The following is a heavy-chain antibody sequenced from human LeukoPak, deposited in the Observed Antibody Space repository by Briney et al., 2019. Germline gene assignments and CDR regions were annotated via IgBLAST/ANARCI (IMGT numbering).Heavy chain of an antibody. J-gene: IGHJ4*02. D-gene: IGHD6-19*01. V-gene: IGHV4-59*08. CDR1: GGSIGSDC. CDR2: IYYTGGT. CDR3: AKYGNSGWVIDN. Sequence: SETLSLTCAVSGGSIGSDCWTWIRQPPGKGLEYIGYIYYTGGTNYNPSLRSRVTISVDTSKNQFSLKLSSVTAADTAVYFCAKYGNSGWVIDNWGQGTLVTVSS.